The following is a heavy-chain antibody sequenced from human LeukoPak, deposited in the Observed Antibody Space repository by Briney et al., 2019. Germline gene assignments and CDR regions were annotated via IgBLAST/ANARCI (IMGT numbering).Heavy chain of an antibody. V-gene: IGHV1-18*01. J-gene: IGHJ4*02. CDR2: ISAYNGNT. CDR3: ARDVDPGYYDSSGYVDY. CDR1: GGTFSSYA. D-gene: IGHD3-22*01. Sequence: EASVKVSCKASGGTFSSYAISWVRQAPGQGLEWMGWISAYNGNTNYAQKLQGRVTMTTDTSTSTAYMELRSLRSDDTAVYYCARDVDPGYYDSSGYVDYWGQGTLVTVSS.